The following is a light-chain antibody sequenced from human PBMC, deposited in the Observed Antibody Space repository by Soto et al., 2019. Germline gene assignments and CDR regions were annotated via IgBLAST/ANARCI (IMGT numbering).Light chain of an antibody. CDR1: QTILTN. CDR3: QQYNNWPFS. Sequence: EVVMTQSPATLSVSPGDRATLSCRASQTILTNLAWYQRKPGQVPRLLLYGASTRATGIPARFSGGGSGTDFTLTISGLQSEDSAVYFCQQYNNWPFSFGQGTRLEI. J-gene: IGKJ5*01. V-gene: IGKV3-15*01. CDR2: GAS.